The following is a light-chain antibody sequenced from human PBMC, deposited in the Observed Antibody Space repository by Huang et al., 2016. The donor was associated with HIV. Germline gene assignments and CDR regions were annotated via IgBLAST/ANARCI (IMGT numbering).Light chain of an antibody. CDR3: LQHHAYPRT. J-gene: IGKJ1*01. Sequence: DIQLTQSPSAMSASVGDRVSITCRASQGIANYLVWFQQRPGGAPKRRIYAASSLQSGVPARFSSSGSGTKFTLTISCLQPEDFATYYCLQHHAYPRTFGQGTKVEV. CDR2: AAS. CDR1: QGIANY. V-gene: IGKV1-17*03.